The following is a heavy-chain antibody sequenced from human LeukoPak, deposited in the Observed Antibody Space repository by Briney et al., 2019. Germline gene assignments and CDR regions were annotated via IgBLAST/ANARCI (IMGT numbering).Heavy chain of an antibody. CDR3: AKEIRASSIIHYGMDG. CDR1: GFTFSGYE. Sequence: TGGSLRLSCAASGFTFSGYEMNWVRQAPGKGLEWVSYISSSGRNIDYADSVKGRFTISRDNSKNILYLQMNSLRTEDTAVYYCAKEIRASSIIHYGMDGWGQGTTVTVSS. D-gene: IGHD1-14*01. CDR2: ISSSGRNI. J-gene: IGHJ6*02. V-gene: IGHV3-48*03.